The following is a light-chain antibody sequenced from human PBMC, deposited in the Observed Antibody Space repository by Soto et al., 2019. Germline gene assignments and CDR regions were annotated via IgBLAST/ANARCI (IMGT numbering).Light chain of an antibody. CDR3: YSYAGSSTFV. J-gene: IGLJ1*01. Sequence: QSVLTQPASVSGSPGQSITISCTGTSSDIGSYNLVSWYQQHPGKAPKLVIYEVTKRPSGVSYRFSGSKSGNTASLTISGLQTEDEADYYCYSYAGSSTFVFGTGTQLTVL. CDR1: SSDIGSYNL. CDR2: EVT. V-gene: IGLV2-23*02.